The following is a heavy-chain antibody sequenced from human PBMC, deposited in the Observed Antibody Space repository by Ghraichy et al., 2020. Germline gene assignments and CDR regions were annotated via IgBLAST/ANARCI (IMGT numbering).Heavy chain of an antibody. CDR1: GFTFSSNYY. V-gene: IGHV3-7*03. Sequence: GGSLRLSCVASGFTFSSNYYMTWVRQAPGKGLEWVANIKQDGSDKFYVDSVKGQFTISRDNAKNSLYLQMNSLRAEDTAVYYCAREEGPTEGDVTSGAFDVWGQGTMVTVSS. D-gene: IGHD3-16*01. CDR2: IKQDGSDK. J-gene: IGHJ3*01. CDR3: AREEGPTEGDVTSGAFDV.